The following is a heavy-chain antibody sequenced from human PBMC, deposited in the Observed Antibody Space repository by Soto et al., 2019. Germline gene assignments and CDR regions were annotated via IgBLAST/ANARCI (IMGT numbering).Heavy chain of an antibody. Sequence: ASVKVSCKASGYTFAIYGISWVRQAPGQGLEWMGWISVYNGNTNYAHNLQGRVTMTTDTSTSTAYMEVRSLRSADTAVYYCAREAGSDNAVYYSGMDVWGQGTTVTVSS. CDR3: AREAGSDNAVYYSGMDV. D-gene: IGHD1-20*01. CDR1: GYTFAIYG. V-gene: IGHV1-18*01. J-gene: IGHJ6*02. CDR2: ISVYNGNT.